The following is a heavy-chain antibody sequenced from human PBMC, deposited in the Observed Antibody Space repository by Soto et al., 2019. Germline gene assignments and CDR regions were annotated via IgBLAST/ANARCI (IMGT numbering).Heavy chain of an antibody. CDR3: ATRYSYVHF. J-gene: IGHJ4*02. D-gene: IGHD5-18*01. CDR2: INPNSGDT. V-gene: IGHV1-2*02. Sequence: ASVKVSGKASGYAFTGYYIHWVRQAPGQGLEWMGWINPNSGDTNYAQKFQGRVTMTRDTSFSTAYMELSSLRSDDTAVYYCATRYSYVHFWGQGTLVTVSS. CDR1: GYAFTGYY.